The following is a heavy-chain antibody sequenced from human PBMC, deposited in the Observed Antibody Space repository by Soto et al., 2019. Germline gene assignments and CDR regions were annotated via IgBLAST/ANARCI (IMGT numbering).Heavy chain of an antibody. CDR3: AREEGYYYDSSGYYYVVGMFDY. D-gene: IGHD3-22*01. CDR2: INPNSGGT. Sequence: ASVKVSCKASGYTFTGYYMHWVRHAPGQGLEWMGWINPNSGGTNYAQKFQGRVTMTRDTSISTAYMELSRLRSDDTAVYYCAREEGYYYDSSGYYYVVGMFDYWGQGTLVTVSS. J-gene: IGHJ4*02. CDR1: GYTFTGYY. V-gene: IGHV1-2*02.